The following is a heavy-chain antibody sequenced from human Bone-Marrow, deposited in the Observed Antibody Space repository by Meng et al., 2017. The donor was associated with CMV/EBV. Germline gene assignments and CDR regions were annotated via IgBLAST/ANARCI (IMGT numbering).Heavy chain of an antibody. V-gene: IGHV3-30*02. J-gene: IGHJ4*02. CDR3: ASPQLGYDFWSGYSN. D-gene: IGHD3-3*01. CDR1: GFTFSSYG. Sequence: GGSLRLSCAASGFTFSSYGMHWVRQAPGKGLEWVAFIRYDGSNKYYADSVKGRFTISRGNSKNTLYLQMNSLRAEDTAVYYCASPQLGYDFWSGYSNWGQGTLVTVSS. CDR2: IRYDGSNK.